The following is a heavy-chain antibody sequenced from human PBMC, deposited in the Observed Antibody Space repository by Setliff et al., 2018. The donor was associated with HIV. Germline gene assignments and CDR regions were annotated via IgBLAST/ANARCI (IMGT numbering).Heavy chain of an antibody. CDR1: GGSISSSSYY. Sequence: LSLTCTVSGGSISSSSYYWGWIRQPPGKGLEWVGRTRNKANSYTTEYAASVKGRFTISRDDSKNSLYLQMNSLKTEDTAVYYCTRGRLLWSGSYYYYYMDVWGKGTTVTVSS. CDR3: TRGRLLWSGSYYYYYMDV. J-gene: IGHJ6*03. CDR2: TRNKANSYTT. V-gene: IGHV3-72*01. D-gene: IGHD3-10*01.